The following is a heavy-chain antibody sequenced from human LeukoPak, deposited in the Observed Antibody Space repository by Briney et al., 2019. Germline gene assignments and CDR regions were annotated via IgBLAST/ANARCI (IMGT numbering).Heavy chain of an antibody. CDR3: ASVKFLDV. D-gene: IGHD3-3*01. Sequence: SETLSLTCAVYGGSFSGYYWSWIRQPPGKGLGWIGEINHSGSTNYNPSLKSRVTISVDTSKNQFSLKLSSVTAADTAVYYCASVKFLDVWGKGTTVTVSS. CDR1: GGSFSGYY. CDR2: INHSGST. V-gene: IGHV4-34*01. J-gene: IGHJ6*04.